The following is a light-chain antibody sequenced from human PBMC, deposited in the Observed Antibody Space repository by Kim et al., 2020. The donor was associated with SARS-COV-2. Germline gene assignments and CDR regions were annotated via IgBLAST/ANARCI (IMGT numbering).Light chain of an antibody. J-gene: IGKJ4*01. Sequence: WSPGERATLSCRASQSVGSYLAWYQQKPGQAPRLLIYDTSSRATGIPARFSGSGSGTDFTLTISSLAPEDFAVYYCQHRSNWPTTFGGGTKVEI. CDR3: QHRSNWPTT. CDR2: DTS. V-gene: IGKV3-11*01. CDR1: QSVGSY.